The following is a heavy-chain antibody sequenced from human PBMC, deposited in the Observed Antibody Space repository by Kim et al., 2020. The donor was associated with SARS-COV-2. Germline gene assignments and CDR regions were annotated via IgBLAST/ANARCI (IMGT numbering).Heavy chain of an antibody. CDR3: ARLVILTGRNLLGNYYYYYGMDV. V-gene: IGHV5-10-1*01. D-gene: IGHD3-9*01. CDR1: GYSFTSYW. CDR2: IDPSDSYT. Sequence: GESLKISCKGSGYSFTSYWISWVRQMPGKGLEWMGRIDPSDSYTNYSPSFQGHVTISADKSISTAYLQWSSLKASDTAMYYCARLVILTGRNLLGNYYYYYGMDVWGQGTTVTVSS. J-gene: IGHJ6*02.